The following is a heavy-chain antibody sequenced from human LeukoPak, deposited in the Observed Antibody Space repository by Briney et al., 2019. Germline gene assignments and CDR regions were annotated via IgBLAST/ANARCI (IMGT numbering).Heavy chain of an antibody. CDR1: GGSISSSSYY. J-gene: IGHJ4*02. CDR2: IYTSGST. D-gene: IGHD3-9*01. V-gene: IGHV4-61*02. Sequence: PSETLSLTCTVSGGSISSSSYYWSWIRQPAGKGLEWIGRIYTSGSTNYNPSLKSRVTMSVDTSKNQFSLKLSSVTAADTAVYYCAKEGGYFDWPFTFDYWGQGTLVTVSS. CDR3: AKEGGYFDWPFTFDY.